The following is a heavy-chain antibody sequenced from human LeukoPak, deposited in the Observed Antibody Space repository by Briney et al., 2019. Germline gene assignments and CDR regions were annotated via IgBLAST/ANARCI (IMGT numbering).Heavy chain of an antibody. V-gene: IGHV4-30-4*01. CDR1: GDSISSGDYY. J-gene: IGHJ6*02. Sequence: SQTLSLTCTDSGDSISSGDYYWTWIRQPPGKGLEWIGYIYYSGSTHYNPSLKSRVSISVDTAKNQFSLNLSSVTAADTAVYYCARDQNKYDSSGYYYYQYGMDVWGQGTTVTVSS. CDR2: IYYSGST. CDR3: ARDQNKYDSSGYYYYQYGMDV. D-gene: IGHD3-22*01.